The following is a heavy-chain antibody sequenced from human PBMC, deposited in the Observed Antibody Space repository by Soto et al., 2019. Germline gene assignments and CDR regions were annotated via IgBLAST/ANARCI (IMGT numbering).Heavy chain of an antibody. CDR1: GFTFSSYD. V-gene: IGHV3-13*01. D-gene: IGHD6-6*01. Sequence: GGSLRLSCAASGFTFSSYDMHWVRQATGKGLEWVSAIGTAGDTYYPGSVKGRFTISRETAKNSLYLQMNSLRAEDTAVYYCARGNVEYSSSSGGGYGMDVWGQGTTVTVSS. CDR3: ARGNVEYSSSSGGGYGMDV. CDR2: IGTAGDT. J-gene: IGHJ6*02.